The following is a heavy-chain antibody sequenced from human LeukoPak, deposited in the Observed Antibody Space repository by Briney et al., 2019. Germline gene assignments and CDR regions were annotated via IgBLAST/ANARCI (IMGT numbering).Heavy chain of an antibody. CDR2: IYYSGST. J-gene: IGHJ4*02. Sequence: SETLSLTCTVSGGSISSYYWSWIRQPPGKGLEWIGYIYYSGSTNYNPSLKSRVTISVDTSKNQFSLKLSSVTAADTAVYYCAREGIAAAGSFDYWGQGTLVTVSS. V-gene: IGHV4-59*01. D-gene: IGHD6-13*01. CDR3: AREGIAAAGSFDY. CDR1: GGSISSYY.